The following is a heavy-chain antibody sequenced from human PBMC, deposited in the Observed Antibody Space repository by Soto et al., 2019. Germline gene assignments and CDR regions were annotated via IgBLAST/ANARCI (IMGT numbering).Heavy chain of an antibody. CDR3: ALGGGIAVPAIPFDP. D-gene: IGHD2-21*02. V-gene: IGHV4-34*01. Sequence: PSETLSLTCAVYGGSFSGYYWTWIRQPPGKGLDWIGEISHSGSTNYNPSLKSRVIISVDTSKNQFSLKLLSVTATDTAVYYCALGGGIAVPAIPFDPRAQRTLVTGSS. J-gene: IGHJ5*02. CDR1: GGSFSGYY. CDR2: ISHSGST.